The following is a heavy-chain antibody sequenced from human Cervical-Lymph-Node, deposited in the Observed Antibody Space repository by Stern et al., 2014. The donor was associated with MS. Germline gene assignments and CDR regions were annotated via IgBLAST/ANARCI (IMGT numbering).Heavy chain of an antibody. CDR1: GYSFTTYW. CDR2: IYPDDSDT. Sequence: MQLVQSGAEVKKPGESLKISCKASGYSFTTYWIGWVRQLPGKGLEWMGIIYPDDSDTRYSPSFQGQVTISADKSINTAYLQWSSLKASDTAIYYCARHWKISAGTNWFDPWGQGTLVTVSS. J-gene: IGHJ5*02. V-gene: IGHV5-51*01. D-gene: IGHD1-1*01. CDR3: ARHWKISAGTNWFDP.